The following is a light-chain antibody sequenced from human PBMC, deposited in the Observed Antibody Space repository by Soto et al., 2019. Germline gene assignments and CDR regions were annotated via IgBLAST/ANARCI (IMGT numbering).Light chain of an antibody. CDR1: QSLSSC. J-gene: IGKJ2*01. V-gene: IGKV3-20*01. CDR2: RAS. Sequence: TESPAARATLSCRASQSLSSCLAWYQQKPGQAPRLFIYRASSRATGIPARFSGSGSGTDFTLTVSRLETEDFAVFYCQQYGSSPPTFGQGTKVDIK. CDR3: QQYGSSPPT.